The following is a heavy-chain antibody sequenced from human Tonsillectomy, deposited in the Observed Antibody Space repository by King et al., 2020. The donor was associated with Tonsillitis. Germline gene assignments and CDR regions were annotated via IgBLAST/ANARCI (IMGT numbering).Heavy chain of an antibody. J-gene: IGHJ6*03. Sequence: VQLVESGGGVVQPGRSLRLSCAASGFTFDSYAMHWVRQAPGKGLGWVAVISYDGSINYFADSVKGRFTIPRDNSGNTLYLQSNSLRADDTAVYYCAKDMNWGGEDHYMDVWGKGTTVTVSS. CDR2: ISYDGSIN. D-gene: IGHD7-27*01. V-gene: IGHV3-30*18. CDR3: AKDMNWGGEDHYMDV. CDR1: GFTFDSYA.